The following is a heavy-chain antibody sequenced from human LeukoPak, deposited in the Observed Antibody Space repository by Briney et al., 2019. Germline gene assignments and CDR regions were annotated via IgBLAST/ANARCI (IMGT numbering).Heavy chain of an antibody. V-gene: IGHV3-72*01. J-gene: IGHJ4*02. CDR1: GFSFSDHF. CDR2: TTNKANSYTS. CDR3: VRNYNSFDC. D-gene: IGHD5-24*01. Sequence: PGGSLRLSCAASGFSFSDHFMDWVCQAPGKGLEWVGRTTNKANSYTSEYAASVKGRFTISRDDSKNSLYLQMNSLKTEDTAVYFCVRNYNSFDCWGQGTLVTVSS.